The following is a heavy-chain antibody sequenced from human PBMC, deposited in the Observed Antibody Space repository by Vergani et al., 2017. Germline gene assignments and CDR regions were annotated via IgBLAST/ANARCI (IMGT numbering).Heavy chain of an antibody. Sequence: VQLVESGGGLVKPGGSLRLSCAASGFIFSTYAMSWVRQAPGKGLEWVSGISASGAPTYYADSVKGRFIISRDNTNNSLFLQLRSLRAEDAAVYYCARDCTSGGCPDNYGMDVWGQGATVTVSS. CDR2: ISASGAPT. CDR3: ARDCTSGGCPDNYGMDV. D-gene: IGHD2-8*01. CDR1: GFIFSTYA. V-gene: IGHV3-21*06. J-gene: IGHJ6*02.